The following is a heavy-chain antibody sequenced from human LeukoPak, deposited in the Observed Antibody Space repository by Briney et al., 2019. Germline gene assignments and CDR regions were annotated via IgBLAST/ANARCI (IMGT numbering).Heavy chain of an antibody. CDR1: GFTFGDYA. Sequence: GGSLRLSCTASGFTFGDYAMSWFRQAPEKGLDWVSVISGSAHKIRYADSVKGRFTISRDNSENIVYLQMNNLRVEDTAVYYCAGRPTGYSSGYIHWGQGTLVTVSS. V-gene: IGHV3-23*01. CDR2: ISGSAHKI. D-gene: IGHD5-18*01. CDR3: AGRPTGYSSGYIH. J-gene: IGHJ4*02.